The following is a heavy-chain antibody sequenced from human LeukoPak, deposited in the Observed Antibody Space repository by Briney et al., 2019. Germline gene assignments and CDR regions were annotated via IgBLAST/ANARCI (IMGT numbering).Heavy chain of an antibody. D-gene: IGHD3-16*01. J-gene: IGHJ4*02. CDR1: GFTFSSYA. V-gene: IGHV3-23*01. Sequence: PGGSLRLSCAASGFTFSSYAMSWVRQAPGKGLEWVSAISGSGGSTYYADSVKGRFTISRDNSKNTMYLQMSSLRVEDTAVFYCVKDLAGHNDYWGQGTLVTVSS. CDR2: ISGSGGST. CDR3: VKDLAGHNDY.